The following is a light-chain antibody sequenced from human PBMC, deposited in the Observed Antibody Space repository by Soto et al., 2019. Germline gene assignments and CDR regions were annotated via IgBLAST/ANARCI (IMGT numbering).Light chain of an antibody. CDR2: AAS. CDR1: QSISSY. J-gene: IGKJ1*01. Sequence: DIQMTQSPSSLSASVGDRVTITCRASQSISSYLNWYQQKPGKAPKLLIYAASSLQSGVPSRFSGSGSGTDFTLTISSLQPEDFATYYCQQSYAFGQGTKVAIK. V-gene: IGKV1-39*01. CDR3: QQSYA.